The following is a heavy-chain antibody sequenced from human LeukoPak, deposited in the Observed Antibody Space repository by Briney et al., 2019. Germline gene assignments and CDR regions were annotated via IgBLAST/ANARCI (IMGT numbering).Heavy chain of an antibody. V-gene: IGHV1-69*06. J-gene: IGHJ4*02. D-gene: IGHD4-17*01. CDR1: GGTFSSYT. CDR2: IIPIFGTA. CDR3: ARGGPVTCDY. Sequence: SVKVSCKASGGTFSSYTISWVRQAPGQGLEWMGGIIPIFGTANYAQKFQGRVTITADRSTSTAYLELRSLRSDDTAVYYCARGGPVTCDYWGQGTLVTVSS.